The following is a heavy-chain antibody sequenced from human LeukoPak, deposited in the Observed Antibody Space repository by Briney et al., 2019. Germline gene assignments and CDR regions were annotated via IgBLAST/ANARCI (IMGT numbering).Heavy chain of an antibody. CDR2: ISSSSSYI. Sequence: GGSLRLSCAASGFTLSNYSMNWVRQAPGKGLEWVAFISSSSSYIFYVDSLKGRFTISRDNAKNSLYLQMNSLRADDTAVYYCARGFASGDDGRWGQGTMVTVSS. J-gene: IGHJ4*02. D-gene: IGHD4-17*01. V-gene: IGHV3-21*01. CDR1: GFTLSNYS. CDR3: ARGFASGDDGR.